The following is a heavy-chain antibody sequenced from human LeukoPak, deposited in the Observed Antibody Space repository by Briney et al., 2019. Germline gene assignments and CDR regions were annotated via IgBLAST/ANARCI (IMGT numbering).Heavy chain of an antibody. V-gene: IGHV4-34*01. J-gene: IGHJ5*02. CDR1: GGSISSYY. D-gene: IGHD1-20*01. Sequence: SETLSLTCTVSGGSISSYYWSWIRQPPGKGLEWIGEINHSGSTNYNPSLKSRVTISVDTSKNQFSLKLSSVTAADTAVYYCARTYNWNLNWFDPWGQGTLVTVSS. CDR3: ARTYNWNLNWFDP. CDR2: INHSGST.